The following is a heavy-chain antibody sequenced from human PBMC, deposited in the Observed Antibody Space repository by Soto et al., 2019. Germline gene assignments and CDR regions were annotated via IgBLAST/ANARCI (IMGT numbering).Heavy chain of an antibody. Sequence: GESLKISCNGSGYIFTSYWISWVRQMPGKGLEWMGRIDPSDSYTNYSPSFQGHVTISADKSISTAYLQWSSLKASDTAMYYCARHKGYQFYFDYWGQGTLVTVSS. V-gene: IGHV5-10-1*01. CDR2: IDPSDSYT. CDR3: ARHKGYQFYFDY. J-gene: IGHJ4*02. D-gene: IGHD2-2*01. CDR1: GYIFTSYW.